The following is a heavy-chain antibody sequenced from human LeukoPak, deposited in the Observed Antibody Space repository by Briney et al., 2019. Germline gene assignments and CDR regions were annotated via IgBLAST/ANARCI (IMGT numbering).Heavy chain of an antibody. CDR2: IPYDGSNK. J-gene: IGHJ6*02. CDR1: GFTFSSYG. CDR3: VKDGGSGWYNGLDV. Sequence: GRSLRLSCAASGFTFSSYGMHWVRQAPGKGLEWVAVIPYDGSNKYYTDSVKGRFIISRDNSKNTLFLQMNSLRAEDTAVYYCVKDGGSGWYNGLDVWGQGTTVTVSS. V-gene: IGHV3-30*18. D-gene: IGHD6-19*01.